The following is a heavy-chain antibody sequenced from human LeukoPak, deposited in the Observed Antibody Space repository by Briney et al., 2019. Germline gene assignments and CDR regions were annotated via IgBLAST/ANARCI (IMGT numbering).Heavy chain of an antibody. D-gene: IGHD6-19*01. CDR3: ARLGWLYYFDY. CDR2: IYYSGST. Sequence: SGTLSLTCTVSGGSISSSSYYWGWIRQPPGKGLGWIGSIYYSGSTYYNPSLKSRVTISVDTSKNQFSLKLSSVTAADTAVYYCARLGWLYYFDYWGQGTLVTVSS. J-gene: IGHJ4*02. CDR1: GGSISSSSYY. V-gene: IGHV4-39*01.